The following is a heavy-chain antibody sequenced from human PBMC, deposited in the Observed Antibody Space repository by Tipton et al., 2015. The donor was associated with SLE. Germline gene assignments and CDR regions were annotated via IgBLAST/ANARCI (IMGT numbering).Heavy chain of an antibody. CDR3: AREGVESSSVLDY. Sequence: TLSLTCTVSGGSITSGDNYWSWIRQPPGKGLEWIGYIYYSGSAFYNPSLKSRITISVDTSKNQVSLKVSSVTAADTAVYYCAREGVESSSVLDYWGQGTLVTVSS. CDR1: GGSITSGDNY. CDR2: IYYSGSA. V-gene: IGHV4-30-4*08. J-gene: IGHJ4*02. D-gene: IGHD2-2*01.